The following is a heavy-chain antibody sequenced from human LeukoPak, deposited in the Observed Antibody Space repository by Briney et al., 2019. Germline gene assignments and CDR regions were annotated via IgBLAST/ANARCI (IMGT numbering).Heavy chain of an antibody. D-gene: IGHD3-22*01. J-gene: IGHJ2*01. V-gene: IGHV1-18*01. Sequence: ASVKVSCKASGYTFTSYGISWVRQAPGQGLEWMGWISAYNGNTNYAQKLQGRVTMTTDTSTSTAYMELRSLRSDDTAVYYCARLSYYDSSGPWDFDLWGRGTLVTVSS. CDR2: ISAYNGNT. CDR1: GYTFTSYG. CDR3: ARLSYYDSSGPWDFDL.